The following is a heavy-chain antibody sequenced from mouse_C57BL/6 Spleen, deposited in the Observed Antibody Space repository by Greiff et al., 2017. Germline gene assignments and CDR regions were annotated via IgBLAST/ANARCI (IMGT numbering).Heavy chain of an antibody. CDR3: ARGGVFDGYSWFAY. Sequence: EVQLQQSGPELVKPGASVKISCKASGYTFTDYYMNWVKQSHGKSLEWIGDINPNNGGTSYNQKFKGKATLTVDKSSSTAYMELRSLTSEDSAVYYCARGGVFDGYSWFAYWGQGTLVTVSA. J-gene: IGHJ3*01. CDR2: INPNNGGT. V-gene: IGHV1-26*01. CDR1: GYTFTDYY. D-gene: IGHD2-3*01.